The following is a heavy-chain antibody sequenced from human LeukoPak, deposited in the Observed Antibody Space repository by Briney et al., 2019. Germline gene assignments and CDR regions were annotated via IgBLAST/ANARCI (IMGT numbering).Heavy chain of an antibody. J-gene: IGHJ4*02. CDR2: IYHSVTT. CDR3: ASFRIHYYDSSGYYGY. V-gene: IGHV4-38-2*02. Sequence: SETLSLTCTVSGYSISSGYFWGWMRQPPGKGLEWIGSIYHSVTTHYNPSLKSRVTISVDTSKNQFSLKLSSVTAADTAVYYCASFRIHYYDSSGYYGYWGQGTLVTVSS. D-gene: IGHD3-22*01. CDR1: GYSISSGYF.